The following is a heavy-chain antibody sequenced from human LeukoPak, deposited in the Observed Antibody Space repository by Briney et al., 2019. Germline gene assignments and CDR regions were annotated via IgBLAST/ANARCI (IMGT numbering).Heavy chain of an antibody. V-gene: IGHV1-46*01. J-gene: IGHJ5*02. CDR1: GCTFTNYY. D-gene: IGHD6-13*01. CDR2: INPTGDSA. Sequence: GASVKVSCKASGCTFTNYYIHWVRQAPGQGLEWMGIINPTGDSASYAQKFQGRVSMTSDTSTSTLYLELSSLRSEDTAVYYCARDRSGSRWRWFDPWGQGTLVTVSS. CDR3: ARDRSGSRWRWFDP.